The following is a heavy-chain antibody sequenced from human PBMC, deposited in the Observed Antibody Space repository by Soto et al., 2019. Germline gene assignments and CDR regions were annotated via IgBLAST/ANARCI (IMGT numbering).Heavy chain of an antibody. D-gene: IGHD6-6*01. J-gene: IGHJ4*02. V-gene: IGHV3-23*01. CDR2: ISGSGGST. CDR1: GFTFSSYA. Sequence: GGSLRLSCAASGFTFSSYAMSWVRQAPGKGLDWVSAISGSGGSTYYADSVKGRFTISRDNSKNTLYLQMNSLRAEDTAVYYCAPLNIEAPPPFDYWGQGTMVTVSS. CDR3: APLNIEAPPPFDY.